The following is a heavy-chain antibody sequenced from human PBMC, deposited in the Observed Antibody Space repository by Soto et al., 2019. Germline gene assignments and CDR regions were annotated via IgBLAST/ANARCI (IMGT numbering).Heavy chain of an antibody. J-gene: IGHJ4*02. V-gene: IGHV3-33*01. D-gene: IGHD1-26*01. CDR3: ARDSIVGGLVDF. CDR1: GFNFRNYG. CDR2: ILYDASNQ. Sequence: QVQLVESGGGVVQPGKSLRLSCVASGFNFRNYGMQWVRQAPGKGLEWVAIILYDASNQYYADSVQGRFAISRDNSKNTPYAQMDILRAEDMAMYYCARDSIVGGLVDFWGQGTVVAVSS.